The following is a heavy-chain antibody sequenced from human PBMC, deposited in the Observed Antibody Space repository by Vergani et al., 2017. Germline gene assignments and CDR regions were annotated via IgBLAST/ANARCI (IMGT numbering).Heavy chain of an antibody. CDR1: GGSISSGNYF. Sequence: QVQLQESGPGLVKPSQTLSLTCTVSGGSISSGNYFWNWIRQPAGEGLEGIGRIYTYGSTPYNPSFKSRVTISLDTSKNQFSLRLSSVAATDTAVYYCAREPYNNPFDYWGQGTLVTVSS. J-gene: IGHJ4*02. CDR3: AREPYNNPFDY. V-gene: IGHV4-61*02. D-gene: IGHD1-14*01. CDR2: IYTYGST.